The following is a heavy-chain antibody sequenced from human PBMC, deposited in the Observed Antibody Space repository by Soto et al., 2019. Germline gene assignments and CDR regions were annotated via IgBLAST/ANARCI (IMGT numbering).Heavy chain of an antibody. D-gene: IGHD6-13*01. J-gene: IGHJ4*02. Sequence: PGGSLRLSCAASGFTFSSYAMSWVRQAPGKGLEWVSAISGSGGSTYYADSVKGRFTISRDNSKNTLCLQMNSLRAEDTAVYYCAKNVLMAAAGPYYFDYWGQGTLVTVSS. CDR1: GFTFSSYA. V-gene: IGHV3-23*01. CDR3: AKNVLMAAAGPYYFDY. CDR2: ISGSGGST.